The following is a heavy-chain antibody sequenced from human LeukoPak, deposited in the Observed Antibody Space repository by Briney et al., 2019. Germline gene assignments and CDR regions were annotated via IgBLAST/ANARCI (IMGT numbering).Heavy chain of an antibody. D-gene: IGHD3-22*01. CDR3: AKVAMIVVGRPYYFDY. J-gene: IGHJ4*02. V-gene: IGHV3-23*01. CDR2: ISGSGGST. CDR1: GFTFSIYA. Sequence: GGSLGLSCAASGFTFSIYAMSWVRQAPGKGLEWVSAISGSGGSTYYADSVKGRFTISRDNSKNTLYLQMNSLRAEDTAVYYCAKVAMIVVGRPYYFDYWGQGTLVTVSS.